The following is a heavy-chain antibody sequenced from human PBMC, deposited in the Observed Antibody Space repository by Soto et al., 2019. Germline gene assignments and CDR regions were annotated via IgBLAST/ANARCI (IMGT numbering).Heavy chain of an antibody. CDR2: IGASGGTT. J-gene: IGHJ4*02. CDR1: GFTFSSYA. D-gene: IGHD4-17*01. CDR3: AKDSIGLGDYVLYS. Sequence: DVQLLESGGGLVQPGGSLRLSCVASGFTFSSYAMCWVRQAPGKGLEWVSTIGASGGTTYYADSVRGRLTISRDNSKNTLYLQMNSLTTGDTAIYFCAKDSIGLGDYVLYSWGQGNLVTVSS. V-gene: IGHV3-23*01.